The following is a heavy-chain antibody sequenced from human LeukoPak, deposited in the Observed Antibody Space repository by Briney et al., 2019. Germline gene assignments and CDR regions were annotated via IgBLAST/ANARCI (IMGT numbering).Heavy chain of an antibody. CDR1: GGTFSSYA. V-gene: IGHV1-18*01. D-gene: IGHD3-10*01. J-gene: IGHJ3*02. CDR3: ARDKTMVRGVIAFDI. Sequence: ASVKVSCKVSGGTFSSYAISWVRQAPGQGLEWMGWISAYNGNTNYAQKLQGRVTMTTDTSTSTVYMELRSLRSDDTAVYYCARDKTMVRGVIAFDIWGQGTMVTVSS. CDR2: ISAYNGNT.